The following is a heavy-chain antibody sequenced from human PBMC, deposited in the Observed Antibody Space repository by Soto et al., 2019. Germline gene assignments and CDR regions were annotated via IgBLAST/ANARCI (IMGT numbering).Heavy chain of an antibody. CDR3: ARLGGYVSVGYYYLWDS. J-gene: IGHJ4*02. CDR1: DGSMNSDSSY. V-gene: IGHV4-39*01. CDR2: INHSGST. Sequence: PSETLSLTCRVSDGSMNSDSSYWGWIRQPPGKGLEWIGVINHSGSTYHNLSLKGRVTMSVDASRNQFSLKLTSMTAAETAVYYCARLGGYVSVGYYYLWDSWGQGTLVTVSS. D-gene: IGHD3-22*01.